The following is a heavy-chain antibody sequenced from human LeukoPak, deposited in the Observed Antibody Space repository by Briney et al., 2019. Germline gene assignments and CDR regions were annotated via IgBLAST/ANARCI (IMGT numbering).Heavy chain of an antibody. J-gene: IGHJ4*02. CDR1: GYTFTNYW. CDR3: AIHDYGERKGFDY. V-gene: IGHV5-51*01. CDR2: ISPSDSDT. Sequence: GESLKISCKASGYTFTNYWIVWVRQMPGKGLEWMGIISPSDSDTRYSPSFQGQVTISADKSISTAYLQWSSLKASDTAMYYCAIHDYGERKGFDYWGQGTLVTVSS. D-gene: IGHD4-17*01.